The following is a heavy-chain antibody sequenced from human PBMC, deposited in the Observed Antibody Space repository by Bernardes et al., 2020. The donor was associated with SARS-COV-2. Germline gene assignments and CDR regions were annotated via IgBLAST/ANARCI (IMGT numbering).Heavy chain of an antibody. Sequence: SETLSLTCTVSGGSISSSSYYWGWIRQPPGKGLEWIGSIYYSGSTYYNPSLKSRVTISVDTSKNQFSLKLSSVTAADTAVYYCARLMRYVKGVDTAMVDIWGQGTMVTVSS. CDR2: IYYSGST. V-gene: IGHV4-39*01. CDR3: ARLMRYVKGVDTAMVDI. D-gene: IGHD5-18*01. CDR1: GGSISSSSYY. J-gene: IGHJ3*02.